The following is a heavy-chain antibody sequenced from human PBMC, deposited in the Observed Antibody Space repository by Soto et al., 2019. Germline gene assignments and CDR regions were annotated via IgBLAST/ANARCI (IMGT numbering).Heavy chain of an antibody. CDR1: GYTFTSYG. Sequence: GASVKVSCKASGYTFTSYGISWVRQAPGQGLEWMGWISAYNGNTNYAQKLQGRVTMTTDTSTSTAYMELRSLRSDDTAVYYCAAGGVLVPAAIYPSYYYGMDVWGQGTTVTVSS. D-gene: IGHD2-2*01. V-gene: IGHV1-18*01. J-gene: IGHJ6*02. CDR2: ISAYNGNT. CDR3: AAGGVLVPAAIYPSYYYGMDV.